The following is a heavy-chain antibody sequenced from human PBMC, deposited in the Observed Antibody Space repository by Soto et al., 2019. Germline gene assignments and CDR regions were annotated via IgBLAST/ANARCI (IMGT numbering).Heavy chain of an antibody. CDR3: ARDQGIRDFDAFQRNYGMDG. Sequence: SVKVSCTASGGTFSSYAISWVRQAPGQGLEWMGGIIPIFGTANYAQKFQGRVTITADESTSTAYMELSSLRSEDTAVYYCARDQGIRDFDAFQRNYGMDGWGQGSTVTVSS. V-gene: IGHV1-69*13. J-gene: IGHJ6*02. CDR1: GGTFSSYA. CDR2: IIPIFGTA. D-gene: IGHD3-9*01.